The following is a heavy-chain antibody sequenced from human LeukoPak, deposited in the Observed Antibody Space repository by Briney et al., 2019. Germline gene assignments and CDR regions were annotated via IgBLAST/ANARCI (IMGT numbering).Heavy chain of an antibody. Sequence: WGSLRLSCAASGFTFSDYYMSWIRQAPGKRLEWVSYISSSGSTIYYADSVKGRFTISRDNAKNSLYLQMNSLRAEDTAVYYCAKDRRENYYDSSGYPDYWGQGTLVTVSS. J-gene: IGHJ4*02. V-gene: IGHV3-11*04. CDR1: GFTFSDYY. CDR2: ISSSGSTI. CDR3: AKDRRENYYDSSGYPDY. D-gene: IGHD3-22*01.